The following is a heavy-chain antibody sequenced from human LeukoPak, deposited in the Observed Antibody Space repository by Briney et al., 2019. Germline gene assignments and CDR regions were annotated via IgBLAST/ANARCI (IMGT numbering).Heavy chain of an antibody. CDR2: IYSGGST. CDR3: AKPPPYCTNGVCYSGQYFQH. J-gene: IGHJ1*01. Sequence: GGSLRLSCAASGFTVSSNYMSWVRQAPGKGLEWVSVIYSGGSTYYADSVKGRFTISRDNSKNTLYLQMNSLRAEDTAVYYCAKPPPYCTNGVCYSGQYFQHWGQGTLVTVSS. V-gene: IGHV3-53*01. CDR1: GFTVSSNY. D-gene: IGHD2-8*01.